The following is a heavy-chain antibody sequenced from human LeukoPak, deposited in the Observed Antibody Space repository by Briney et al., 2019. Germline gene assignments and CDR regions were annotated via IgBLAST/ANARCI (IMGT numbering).Heavy chain of an antibody. CDR3: AKDYGKYYFAFDI. V-gene: IGHV3-23*01. Sequence: GGSLRLSCAASGFTFSSYAMSWVRQAPGKGLGWVSAISGSGGSTYYADSVKGRFTISRDNSKNTLYLQMNSLRAEDTAVYYCAKDYGKYYFAFDIWGQGTMVTVSS. J-gene: IGHJ3*02. D-gene: IGHD3-10*01. CDR1: GFTFSSYA. CDR2: ISGSGGST.